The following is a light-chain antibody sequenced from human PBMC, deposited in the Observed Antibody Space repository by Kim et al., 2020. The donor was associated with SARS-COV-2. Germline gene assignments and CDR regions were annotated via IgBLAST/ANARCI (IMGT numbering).Light chain of an antibody. Sequence: EIVLTQSPGTLSLSLGERVTLSCRASQSVSSNYLAWYQQKHGQALRLLIYAASTRATGIPDRFSGSGSGADFSLTISRLDPEDFAVYYSDQYGSSPGTFGGGNKMGIK. V-gene: IGKV3-20*01. CDR1: QSVSSNY. CDR2: AAS. CDR3: DQYGSSPGT. J-gene: IGKJ4*01.